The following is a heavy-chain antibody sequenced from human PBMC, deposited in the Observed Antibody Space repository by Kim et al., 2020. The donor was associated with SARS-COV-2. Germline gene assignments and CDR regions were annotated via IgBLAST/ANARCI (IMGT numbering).Heavy chain of an antibody. J-gene: IGHJ4*02. Sequence: GGSLRLSCEASGFTFSSYGMHWVRQAPSKGLEWVAVISYDGSNKYYADSVKGRFTISRDNSKNTLYLQMNSLRAEDTAVYYCAKEEQWPTTNFDYWGQGTLVTVSS. CDR2: ISYDGSNK. CDR1: GFTFSSYG. CDR3: AKEEQWPTTNFDY. V-gene: IGHV3-30*18. D-gene: IGHD6-19*01.